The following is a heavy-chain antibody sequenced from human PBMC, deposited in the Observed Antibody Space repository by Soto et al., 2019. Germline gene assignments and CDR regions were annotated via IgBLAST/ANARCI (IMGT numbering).Heavy chain of an antibody. CDR1: GGSISSYY. CDR2: IYYSGST. Sequence: SETLSLTCTVSGGSISSYYWSWIRQPPGKGLEWIGYIYYSGSTNHNPSLKSRVTISVDTSKNQFSLKLSSVTAADTAVYYCARERTMIDPWGQGTLVTVSS. CDR3: ARERTMIDP. J-gene: IGHJ5*02. D-gene: IGHD3-22*01. V-gene: IGHV4-59*01.